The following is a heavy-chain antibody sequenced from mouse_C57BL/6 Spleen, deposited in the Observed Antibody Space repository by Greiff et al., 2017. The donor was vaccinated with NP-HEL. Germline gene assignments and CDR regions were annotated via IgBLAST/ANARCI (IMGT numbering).Heavy chain of an antibody. J-gene: IGHJ3*01. CDR3: ARVLGREGFAY. CDR2: IYPRSGNT. CDR1: GYTFTSYG. Sequence: QVQLQQSGAELARPGASVKLSCKASGYTFTSYGISWVKQRTGQGLEWIGEIYPRSGNTYYNEKFKGKATLTADKSSSTAYMELRSLTSEDSAVYFCARVLGREGFAYWGQGTLVTVSA. V-gene: IGHV1-81*01. D-gene: IGHD4-1*01.